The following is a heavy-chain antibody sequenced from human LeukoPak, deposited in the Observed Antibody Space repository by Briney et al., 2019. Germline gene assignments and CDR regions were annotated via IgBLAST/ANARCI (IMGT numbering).Heavy chain of an antibody. CDR1: GFTFSSYA. V-gene: IGHV3-23*01. D-gene: IGHD2-2*01. Sequence: GGSLRLSCAASGFTFSSYAMSWVRQAPGKGLEWVSAISASGGSTYYADSVKGRFAISRDNSQNTLYLQVNSLRAEDTAVYYCAKGLVPAAIRVVDYWGQGTLVTVSS. J-gene: IGHJ4*02. CDR3: AKGLVPAAIRVVDY. CDR2: ISASGGST.